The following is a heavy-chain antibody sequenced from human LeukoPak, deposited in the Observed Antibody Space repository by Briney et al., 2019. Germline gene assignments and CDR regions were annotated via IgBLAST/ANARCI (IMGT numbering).Heavy chain of an antibody. CDR1: GGSISSYY. D-gene: IGHD6-13*01. J-gene: IGHJ4*02. Sequence: SETLSLTCTVSGGSISSYYWSWIRQPPGKGLEWIGYIYYSGSTNYNPSLKSRVTISVDTSKNQFSLKLSSVTAADTAVYYCARATIAKFDYWGQGTLVTLSS. CDR3: ARATIAKFDY. V-gene: IGHV4-59*08. CDR2: IYYSGST.